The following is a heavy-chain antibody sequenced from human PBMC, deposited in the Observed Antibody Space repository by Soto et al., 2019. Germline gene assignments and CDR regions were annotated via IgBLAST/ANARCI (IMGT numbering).Heavy chain of an antibody. CDR2: ISGSGGST. J-gene: IGHJ4*02. V-gene: IGHV3-23*01. D-gene: IGHD2-8*02. CDR3: AKAGWWLQGNFDY. Sequence: EVQLLESGGGLVQPGGSLRLSCAASGFTFSSYAMSWVRQAPGKGLEWVSAISGSGGSTYYTDSVKGRFTISRDNSKNTLYLQMNSLRAEDTAVYYCAKAGWWLQGNFDYWGQGTLVTVSS. CDR1: GFTFSSYA.